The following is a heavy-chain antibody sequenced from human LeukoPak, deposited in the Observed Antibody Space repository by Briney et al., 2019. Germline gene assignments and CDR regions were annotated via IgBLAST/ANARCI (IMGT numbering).Heavy chain of an antibody. CDR2: ISTSGGST. Sequence: GGSLRLSCAASGFTFSSYSMNWVRQAPGKGLEWVSVISTSGGSTYYADSVKGRFTISRDNSKNTLYLQMNTLRAEDTAVYYCAKAEKRAAAASFDYWGQGTLVTVSS. CDR1: GFTFSSYS. CDR3: AKAEKRAAAASFDY. D-gene: IGHD6-13*01. J-gene: IGHJ4*02. V-gene: IGHV3-23*01.